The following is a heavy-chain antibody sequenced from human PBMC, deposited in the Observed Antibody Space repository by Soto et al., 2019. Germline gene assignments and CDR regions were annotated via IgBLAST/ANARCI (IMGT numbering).Heavy chain of an antibody. V-gene: IGHV1-18*01. CDR1: GYTFTSYG. CDR3: ARDTKWELLTYYYGMDV. J-gene: IGHJ6*02. Sequence: ASVKVSCKASGYTFTSYGISWVRQAPGQGLEWMGWISAYNGNTNYAQKLQGRVTMTTDTSTSTAYMELRSLRSDDTAVYYCARDTKWELLTYYYGMDVWGQGTTVTVSS. D-gene: IGHD1-26*01. CDR2: ISAYNGNT.